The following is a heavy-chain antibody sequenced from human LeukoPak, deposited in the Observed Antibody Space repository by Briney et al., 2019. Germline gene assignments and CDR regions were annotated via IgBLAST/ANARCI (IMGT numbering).Heavy chain of an antibody. D-gene: IGHD3-22*01. J-gene: IGHJ4*02. V-gene: IGHV3-23*01. CDR3: AKDTYYYDSSAPDY. CDR1: GFTFSSYA. CDR2: ISGSGGST. Sequence: PGGSLRLSCAASGFTFSSYAMSWVRQAPGKGLEWVSAISGSGGSTYYADSMKGRFAISRDNSKNTLYLQMNSLRAEDTAVYYCAKDTYYYDSSAPDYWGQGTLVTVSS.